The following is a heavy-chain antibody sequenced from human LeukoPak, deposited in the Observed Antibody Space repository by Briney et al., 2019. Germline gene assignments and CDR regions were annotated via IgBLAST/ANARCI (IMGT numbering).Heavy chain of an antibody. V-gene: IGHV3-74*03. CDR3: TRSLNYGFDY. J-gene: IGHJ4*02. CDR2: INGDGDST. CDR1: GFTFSSYW. D-gene: IGHD5-24*01. Sequence: GALRLSCAASGFTFSSYWMHWVRQAPGKGLVWVSHINGDGDSTTYADSVKGRFTISRDNAKNTLYLQMNSLRAEDTAVFYCTRSLNYGFDYWGQGTLVTVSS.